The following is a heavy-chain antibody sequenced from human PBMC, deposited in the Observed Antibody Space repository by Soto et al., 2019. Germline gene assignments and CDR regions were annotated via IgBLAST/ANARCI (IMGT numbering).Heavy chain of an antibody. V-gene: IGHV3-23*01. Sequence: VGSLRLSCAASGFTFSSYAMSWVRQAPGKGLEWVSAISGSGGSTYYADSVKGRFTISRDNSKNTLYLQMNSLRAEDTAVYYCAKVSTYYYDSSGPRAQGVYYYYGMDVWGQGTTVTVS. D-gene: IGHD3-22*01. CDR2: ISGSGGST. J-gene: IGHJ6*02. CDR3: AKVSTYYYDSSGPRAQGVYYYYGMDV. CDR1: GFTFSSYA.